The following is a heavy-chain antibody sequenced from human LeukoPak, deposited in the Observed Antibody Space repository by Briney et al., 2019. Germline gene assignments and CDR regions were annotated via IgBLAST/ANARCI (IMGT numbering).Heavy chain of an antibody. Sequence: PGGSLRLSCAASGFTFSSYAMHWVRQAPGKGLEWVAVISYDGSNKYYADSVKGRFTISRDNSKNTLYLQMNSLRAEDTAVYYCARDSTEWEPGHKDAFDIWGQGTMVTVSS. V-gene: IGHV3-30-3*01. CDR2: ISYDGSNK. D-gene: IGHD1-26*01. J-gene: IGHJ3*02. CDR1: GFTFSSYA. CDR3: ARDSTEWEPGHKDAFDI.